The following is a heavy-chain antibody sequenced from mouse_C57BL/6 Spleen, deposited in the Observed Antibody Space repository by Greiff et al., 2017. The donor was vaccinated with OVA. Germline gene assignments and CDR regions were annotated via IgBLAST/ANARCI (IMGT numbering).Heavy chain of an antibody. V-gene: IGHV1-15*01. CDR3: TTYTTGFAY. Sequence: VKLMESGAELVRPGASVTLSCKASGYTFTDYEMHWVKQTPVHGLEWIGAIDPETGGTAYNQKFKGKAILTADKSSSTAYMELRSLTSEDSAVYYCTTYTTGFAYWGQGTLVTVSA. D-gene: IGHD1-1*01. CDR1: GYTFTDYE. CDR2: IDPETGGT. J-gene: IGHJ3*01.